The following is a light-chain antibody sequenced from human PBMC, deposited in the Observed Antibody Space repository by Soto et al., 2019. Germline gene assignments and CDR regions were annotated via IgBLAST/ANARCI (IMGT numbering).Light chain of an antibody. CDR1: QSINTY. Sequence: DIQMTQSPSSLSASVGDRVTITCRASQSINTYLSWYQKKPGKPPNLLLYTSSSLRSGVPSRFSGCGSGTDFTLTISSLQPEDFATYYCQQTYTTPWTFGPGTKVEVK. V-gene: IGKV1-39*01. CDR2: TSS. CDR3: QQTYTTPWT. J-gene: IGKJ1*01.